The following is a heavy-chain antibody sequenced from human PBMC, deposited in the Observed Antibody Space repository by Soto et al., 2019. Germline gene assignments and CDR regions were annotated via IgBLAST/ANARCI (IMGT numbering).Heavy chain of an antibody. CDR2: VYHTGTT. CDR1: GFPVSGGELY. J-gene: IGHJ6*02. CDR3: ARALVTDYNSRDYHYYFAMDV. D-gene: IGHD3-22*01. V-gene: IGHV4-31*02. Sequence: SDTRSLTCFFSGFPVSGGELYWIWLLPFPGKGLAWIANVYHTGTTYYNPSLKSRVSMSVDTSQNQFSLILASVTAADTAVYYCARALVTDYNSRDYHYYFAMDVWRQGNSVTVS.